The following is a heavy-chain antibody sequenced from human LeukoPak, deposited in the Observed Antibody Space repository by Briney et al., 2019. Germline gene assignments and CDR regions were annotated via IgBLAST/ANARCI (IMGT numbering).Heavy chain of an antibody. J-gene: IGHJ4*02. CDR1: GYTFTSYY. D-gene: IGHD3-16*02. Sequence: GASVKVSCKASGYTFTSYYIHWVRQAPGQGLEWMGIIRPSGGRASYPQNFQGRVTMTMDVSASTVHMELSSLTSEDTAMYYCAREPPESFRFDYWGQGAPVTVSS. V-gene: IGHV1-46*01. CDR2: IRPSGGRA. CDR3: AREPPESFRFDY.